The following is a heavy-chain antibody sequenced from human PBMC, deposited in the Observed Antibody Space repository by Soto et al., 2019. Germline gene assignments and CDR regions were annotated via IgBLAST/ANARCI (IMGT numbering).Heavy chain of an antibody. J-gene: IGHJ4*02. V-gene: IGHV3-30-3*01. CDR1: GFTFSSYA. Sequence: GGSLRLSCAASGFTFSSYAMHWVRQAPGKGLEWVAVISYDGSNKYYADSVKGRFTISRDNSKNTLYLQMNSLRAEDTAVYYCAREEGIAVGMVLQRGPFDYWGQGTLVTVSS. CDR3: AREEGIAVGMVLQRGPFDY. CDR2: ISYDGSNK. D-gene: IGHD6-19*01.